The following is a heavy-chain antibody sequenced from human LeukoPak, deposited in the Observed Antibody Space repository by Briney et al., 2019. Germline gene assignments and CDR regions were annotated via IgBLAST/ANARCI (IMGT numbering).Heavy chain of an antibody. CDR3: AKGSESSGYALDY. CDR2: ISSSGSTI. J-gene: IGHJ4*02. V-gene: IGHV3-11*01. Sequence: PGGSLRLSCAASGFTFSDYYMSWIRQAPGKGLEWVSYISSSGSTIYYADSVKGRFTISRDNAKNSLYLQMNSLRAEDTALYYCAKGSESSGYALDYWGQGTLVTVSS. D-gene: IGHD3-22*01. CDR1: GFTFSDYY.